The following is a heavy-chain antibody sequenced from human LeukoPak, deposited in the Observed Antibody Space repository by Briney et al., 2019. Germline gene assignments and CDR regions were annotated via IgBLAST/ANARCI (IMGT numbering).Heavy chain of an antibody. CDR2: IYYTGST. J-gene: IGHJ5*02. Sequence: SETLSLTCTLSGGSISTYYWSWGRQPPGKGLEWIGYIYYTGSTDYNPSLKSRVTMSVDTSKNQFSLKLSSVTAADTAVYSCARGSVRGEFDPWGQGTLVTVSS. CDR1: GGSISTYY. D-gene: IGHD3-10*01. CDR3: ARGSVRGEFDP. V-gene: IGHV4-59*01.